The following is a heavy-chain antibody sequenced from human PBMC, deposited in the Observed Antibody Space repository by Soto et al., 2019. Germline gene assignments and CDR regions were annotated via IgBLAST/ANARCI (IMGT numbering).Heavy chain of an antibody. CDR2: IYPGDSDT. CDR3: ARHPKLYCSSTSCYQDYSYGMDV. CDR1: GYSFTSYW. Sequence: GESLKISCKGSGYSFTSYWIGWVRQMPGKGLEWMGIIYPGDSDTRYSPSFQGQVTISADKSISTAYLQWSSLKASDTAMYYCARHPKLYCSSTSCYQDYSYGMDVWGQGPTVTVAS. D-gene: IGHD2-2*01. J-gene: IGHJ6*02. V-gene: IGHV5-51*01.